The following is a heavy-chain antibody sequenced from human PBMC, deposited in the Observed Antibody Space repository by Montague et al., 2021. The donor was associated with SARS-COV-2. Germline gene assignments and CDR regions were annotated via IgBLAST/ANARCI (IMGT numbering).Heavy chain of an antibody. J-gene: IGHJ4*02. CDR1: GDSVSSNSAA. CDR2: TYYRSKWYN. Sequence: XAISGDSVSSNSAAWNWIRQSPSRGLEWLGRTYYRSKWYNDYAVSVKSRITINPDISKNQFSLQLNSVTPEDTAVYYCARGGSWLYYFDYWGQGTLVTVSS. V-gene: IGHV6-1*01. D-gene: IGHD6-13*01. CDR3: ARGGSWLYYFDY.